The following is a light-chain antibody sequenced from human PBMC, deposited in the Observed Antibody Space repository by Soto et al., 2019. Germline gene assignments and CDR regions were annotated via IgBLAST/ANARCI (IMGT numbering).Light chain of an antibody. Sequence: EIVLTQSPGTLSLSPGERATLSCRASQSVSSSNLAWYQQKPGQAPRLVIYGASSRATGIPDRFSGSGSGTDFTLTISRLEPEDFEVYYCQQYGSSIFTFGPGTKVDIK. V-gene: IGKV3-20*01. J-gene: IGKJ3*01. CDR1: QSVSSSN. CDR2: GAS. CDR3: QQYGSSIFT.